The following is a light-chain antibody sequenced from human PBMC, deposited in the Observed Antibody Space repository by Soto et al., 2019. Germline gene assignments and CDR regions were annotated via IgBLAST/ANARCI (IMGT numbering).Light chain of an antibody. CDR2: DVS. CDR3: CSYAGSYTHVV. Sequence: QSVLTQPRSVSGSRGQSVTISCTGTSSDVGGYNYVSWYQQHPGKAPKLMIYDVSKRPSGVPDRFSGSKSGNTASLTISGLQAEDEADYYCCSYAGSYTHVVFGGGTKVTVL. J-gene: IGLJ2*01. V-gene: IGLV2-11*01. CDR1: SSDVGGYNY.